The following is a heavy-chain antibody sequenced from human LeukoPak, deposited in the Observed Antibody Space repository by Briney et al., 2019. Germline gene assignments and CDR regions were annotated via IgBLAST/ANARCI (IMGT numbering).Heavy chain of an antibody. V-gene: IGHV3-9*01. CDR2: ISWSSDNI. J-gene: IGHJ4*02. D-gene: IGHD6-6*01. Sequence: SGRSLRLSCAASGFTFDDYAMHWVRQAPGKGLEWVSGISWSSDNIDYADSVKGRFTISRDNANNLLYLQMNSLRAEDTAVYYCARESFAARWDWGQGTLVTVSS. CDR1: GFTFDDYA. CDR3: ARESFAARWD.